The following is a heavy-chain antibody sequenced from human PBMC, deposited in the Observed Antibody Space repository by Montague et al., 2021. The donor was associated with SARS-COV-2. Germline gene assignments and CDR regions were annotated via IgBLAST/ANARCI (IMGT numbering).Heavy chain of an antibody. V-gene: IGHV4-30-2*03. CDR3: ARLRIVLFVDSTGGWIDP. CDR2: IYYSGNT. Sequence: LVKPTQTLALTCTFSGFSLTADGMCVSWIRQPPGKGLEWIGNIYYSGNTYYNPSLKSRVTISIDTSKNMFSLKLNSVTAADTSVYYCARLRIVLFVDSTGGWIDPWGHGTLVTVSS. D-gene: IGHD3-10*02. CDR1: GFSLTADGMC. J-gene: IGHJ5*02.